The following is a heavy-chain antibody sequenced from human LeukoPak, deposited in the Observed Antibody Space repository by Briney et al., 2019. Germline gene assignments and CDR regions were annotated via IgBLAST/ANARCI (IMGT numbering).Heavy chain of an antibody. Sequence: PGASVKVSCKASGYTFTGYYMHWVRQAPGQGLEWMGWINPNSGGTNYAQKFQGRVTMTRDTSISTAYMELSRLRSDDTAVYYCARGMYYDILTAISPEFDYWGQGTLVTVSS. CDR2: INPNSGGT. D-gene: IGHD3-9*01. CDR1: GYTFTGYY. J-gene: IGHJ4*02. CDR3: ARGMYYDILTAISPEFDY. V-gene: IGHV1-2*02.